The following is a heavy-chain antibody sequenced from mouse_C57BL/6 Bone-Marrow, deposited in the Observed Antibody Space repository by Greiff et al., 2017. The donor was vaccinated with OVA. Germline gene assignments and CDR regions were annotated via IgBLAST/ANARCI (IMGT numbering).Heavy chain of an antibody. V-gene: IGHV5-12*01. CDR2: ISNGGGST. CDR1: GFTFSDYY. Sequence: EVQRVESGGGLVQPGGSLKLSCAASGFTFSDYYMYWVRQTPEKRLEWVAYISNGGGSTYYPDTVKGRFTISRDNAKNTLYLQMSRLKSEDTAMYYCARAGAFDYWGQGTTLTVSS. J-gene: IGHJ2*01. D-gene: IGHD3-1*01. CDR3: ARAGAFDY.